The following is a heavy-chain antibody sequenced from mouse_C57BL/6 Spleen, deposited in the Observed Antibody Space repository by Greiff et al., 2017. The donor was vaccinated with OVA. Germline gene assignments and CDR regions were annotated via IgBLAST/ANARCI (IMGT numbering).Heavy chain of an antibody. Sequence: EVQRVESGGDLVKPGGSLKLSCAASGFTFSSYGMSWVRQTPDKRLEWVATISSGGSYTYYPDSVKGRFTISRDNAKNTLYLQMSSLKSEDTAMYYCASYGSSFDWYFDVWGTGTTVTVSS. J-gene: IGHJ1*03. CDR2: ISSGGSYT. V-gene: IGHV5-6*01. CDR3: ASYGSSFDWYFDV. D-gene: IGHD1-1*01. CDR1: GFTFSSYG.